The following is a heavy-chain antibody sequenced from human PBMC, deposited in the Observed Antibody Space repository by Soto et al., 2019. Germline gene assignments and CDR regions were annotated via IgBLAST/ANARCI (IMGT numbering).Heavy chain of an antibody. CDR3: ARPLNTVVTLEV. J-gene: IGHJ6*02. CDR2: IYYSGST. Sequence: ASETLSLTCTVSGGSISSYYWGWIRRPPGKGLEWIGSIYYSGSTYYNPSLKSRVTISVDTSKNQFSLKLSSVTAADTAVYYWARPLNTVVTLEVWGQGTTVTVSS. CDR1: GGSISSYY. D-gene: IGHD4-17*01. V-gene: IGHV4-39*01.